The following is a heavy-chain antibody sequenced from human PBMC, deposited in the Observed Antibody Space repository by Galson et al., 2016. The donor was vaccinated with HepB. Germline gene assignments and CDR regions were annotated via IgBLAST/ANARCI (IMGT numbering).Heavy chain of an antibody. V-gene: IGHV3-33*01. J-gene: IGHJ6*02. CDR3: AREGVDQVGMDV. Sequence: SLRLSCAASRLAFSSFGMHWVRQAPGKGLEWVAFIWYDGTQKYYAESVKGRFTISRDNSKNTLYLQMNSLRAEDTAVYYCAREGVDQVGMDVWGQGTTVTVSS. CDR1: RLAFSSFG. CDR2: IWYDGTQK.